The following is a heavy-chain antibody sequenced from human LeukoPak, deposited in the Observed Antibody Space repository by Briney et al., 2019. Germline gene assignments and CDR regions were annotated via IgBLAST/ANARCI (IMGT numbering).Heavy chain of an antibody. CDR1: GGSISSGGYY. D-gene: IGHD1-26*01. Sequence: PSETLSLTCTVSGGSISSGGYYWSWIRQHPGKGLEWIGYIYYSGSTYYNPSLKSRVTISVDTSKNQFSLKLSSVTAADTAVYYCARDGGYGTSPMDVWGQGTTVTVSS. J-gene: IGHJ6*02. V-gene: IGHV4-31*03. CDR3: ARDGGYGTSPMDV. CDR2: IYYSGST.